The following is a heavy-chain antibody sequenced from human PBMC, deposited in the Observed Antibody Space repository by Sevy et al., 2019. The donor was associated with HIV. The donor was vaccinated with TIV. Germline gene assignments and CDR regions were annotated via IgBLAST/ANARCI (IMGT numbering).Heavy chain of an antibody. J-gene: IGHJ2*01. Sequence: GGSLRLSCAASGVTFSNYAMNWVRQAPGKGLEWVSTITGRGGTTYYADSVKGRFTISRDNSKNTLYLQINSLRAEDTAVYYCAKWGTLIVVVTPSWYFDLWGRGTLVTVSS. CDR3: AKWGTLIVVVTPSWYFDL. V-gene: IGHV3-23*01. D-gene: IGHD3-22*01. CDR1: GVTFSNYA. CDR2: ITGRGGTT.